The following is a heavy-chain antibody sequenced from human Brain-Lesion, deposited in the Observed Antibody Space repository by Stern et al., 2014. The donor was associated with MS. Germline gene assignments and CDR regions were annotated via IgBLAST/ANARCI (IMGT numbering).Heavy chain of an antibody. CDR3: ARGQRGITIFGVVTDYYYLGMDV. CDR2: IKPNTGGT. J-gene: IGHJ6*02. CDR1: GYIFTGYY. Sequence: QLVQSGAEVKKPGASVKVSCKTSGYIFTGYYIHWVRQAPGQGLEWMSWIKPNTGGTKYAQKFQGRVTMSRDTSISTAYVELSSLTSDDTAVYYCARGQRGITIFGVVTDYYYLGMDVWGQGTTVTVSS. D-gene: IGHD3-3*01. V-gene: IGHV1-2*02.